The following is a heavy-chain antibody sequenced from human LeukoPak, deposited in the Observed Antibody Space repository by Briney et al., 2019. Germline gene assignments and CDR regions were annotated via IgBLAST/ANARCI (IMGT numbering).Heavy chain of an antibody. CDR2: ISSSSSYI. CDR1: GFTFSSYS. V-gene: IGHV3-21*01. CDR3: ARVEASGYDYGAFDY. Sequence: GGSLRLSCAASGFTFSSYSMNWVRQAPGKGLEWVSSISSSSSYIYYADSVKGRFTISRDNAKNSLYLQMNSLRVEDTAVYYCARVEASGYDYGAFDYWGQGTLVTVSS. J-gene: IGHJ4*02. D-gene: IGHD5-12*01.